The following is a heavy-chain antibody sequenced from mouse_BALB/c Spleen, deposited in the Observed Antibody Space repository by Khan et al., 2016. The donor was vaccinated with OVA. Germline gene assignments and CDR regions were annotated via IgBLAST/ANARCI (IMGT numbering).Heavy chain of an antibody. Sequence: QVQLKESGAELVKPGASVKLSCKASGYTFTSYYMYWVKQRPGQGLEWIGGIDPNNGGTYFNEKFKSKATLTVDKSSSTAYMQVSSLTSEYSEVYYCTRTGYGNPCAYWGQGTLVTVSA. D-gene: IGHD2-1*01. CDR1: GYTFTSYY. J-gene: IGHJ3*01. CDR2: IDPNNGGT. CDR3: TRTGYGNPCAY. V-gene: IGHV1S81*02.